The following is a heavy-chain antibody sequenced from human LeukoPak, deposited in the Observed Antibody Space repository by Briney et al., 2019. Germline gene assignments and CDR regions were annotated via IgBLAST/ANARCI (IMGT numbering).Heavy chain of an antibody. CDR2: IYYTGNT. CDR3: ARVGNPLVTVFAWFDP. J-gene: IGHJ5*02. Sequence: SDTLSLTCTVSGDSISTSKSYWGWIRQPPLKGLEWIGSIYYTGNTYYNASLKSRVTISVDTSKNQFSLKLSSVTAADTAVYYCARVGNPLVTVFAWFDPWGQGTLVTVSS. CDR1: GDSISTSKSY. V-gene: IGHV4-39*07. D-gene: IGHD3-3*01.